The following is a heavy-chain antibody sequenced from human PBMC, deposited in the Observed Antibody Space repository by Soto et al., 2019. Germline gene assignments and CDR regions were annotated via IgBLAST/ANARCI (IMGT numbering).Heavy chain of an antibody. CDR1: GYRFTSYG. V-gene: IGHV1-18*01. CDR2: ISAYKGET. Sequence: ASVKVSCKAAGYRFTSYGISWVRQAPGQGLEWMGWISAYKGETKYAQKLQGRVTMTTDTSTRTAYMELRSLRSDDTAVYYCARVAVGGTSQPPDGFDYWGQGTLVTVSS. J-gene: IGHJ4*02. CDR3: ARVAVGGTSQPPDGFDY. D-gene: IGHD6-19*01.